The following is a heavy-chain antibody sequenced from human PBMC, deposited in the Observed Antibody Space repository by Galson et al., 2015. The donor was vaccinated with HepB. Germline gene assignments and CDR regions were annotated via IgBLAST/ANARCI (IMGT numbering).Heavy chain of an antibody. CDR3: AKVQYYDFWSGYNWFDP. CDR1: GFTFSSYA. CDR2: ISGSGGST. Sequence: SLRLSCAASGFTFSSYAMSWVRQAPGKGLEWVSAISGSGGSTYYADSVKGRFTISRDNSKNTLYLQMNSLRAEDTAVYYCAKVQYYDFWSGYNWFDPWGQGTLVTVSS. J-gene: IGHJ5*02. V-gene: IGHV3-23*01. D-gene: IGHD3-3*01.